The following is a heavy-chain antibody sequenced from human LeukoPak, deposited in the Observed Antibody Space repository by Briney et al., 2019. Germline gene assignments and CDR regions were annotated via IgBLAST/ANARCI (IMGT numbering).Heavy chain of an antibody. J-gene: IGHJ4*02. D-gene: IGHD1-26*01. CDR3: ARGLGWGATIFDY. V-gene: IGHV4-59*01. Sequence: SETLSLTCTVSGDSITSYYWTWIRQPPGKGLEWIGYMYHSGTTSNNPSLKSRVTISVDTSKNQFSLKVRSVTAADTAVYYCARGLGWGATIFDYWGQGTLVTVSS. CDR1: GDSITSYY. CDR2: MYHSGTT.